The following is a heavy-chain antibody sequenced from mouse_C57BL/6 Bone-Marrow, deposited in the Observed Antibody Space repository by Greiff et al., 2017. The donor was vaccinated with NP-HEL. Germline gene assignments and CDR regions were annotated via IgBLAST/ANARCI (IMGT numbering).Heavy chain of an antibody. CDR1: GYTFTSYW. J-gene: IGHJ1*03. CDR2: IDPSDSYT. V-gene: IGHV1-50*01. Sequence: QVHVKQPGAELVKPGASVKLSCKASGYTFTSYWMQWVKQRPGQGLEWIGEIDPSDSYTNYNQKFKGKATLTVDTSSSTAYMQLSSLTSEDSAVYYCARRYYGSRLPLYFDVWGTGTTVTVSS. D-gene: IGHD1-1*01. CDR3: ARRYYGSRLPLYFDV.